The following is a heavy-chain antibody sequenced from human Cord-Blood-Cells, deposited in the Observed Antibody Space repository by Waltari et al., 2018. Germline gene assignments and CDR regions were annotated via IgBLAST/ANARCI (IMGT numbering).Heavy chain of an antibody. CDR1: GVSISSSSYS. J-gene: IGHJ4*02. Sequence: QLQLQESGPGLVKPSETLSLTCTVSGVSISSSSYSWGWIRQPPGKGLEWIGSIYYSGSTYYNPSLKSRVTISVDTSKNQFSLKLSSVTAADTAVYYCARSPSRFLEWLLGYFDYWGQGTLVTVSS. V-gene: IGHV4-39*01. CDR2: IYYSGST. D-gene: IGHD3-3*01. CDR3: ARSPSRFLEWLLGYFDY.